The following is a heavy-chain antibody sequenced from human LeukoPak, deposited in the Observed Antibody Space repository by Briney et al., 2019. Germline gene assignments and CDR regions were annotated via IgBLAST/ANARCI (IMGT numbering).Heavy chain of an antibody. CDR1: GYRFISYW. Sequence: GESLKISCKGSGYRFISYWIGWVRQTPGKGLEWMGINYPGDSDTRYSPSFEGQVTISADKSINTAFLQWSSLKASDSGMYYCARRGIAARVPPDYWGQGTLVTVSS. J-gene: IGHJ4*02. V-gene: IGHV5-51*01. CDR2: NYPGDSDT. D-gene: IGHD6-6*01. CDR3: ARRGIAARVPPDY.